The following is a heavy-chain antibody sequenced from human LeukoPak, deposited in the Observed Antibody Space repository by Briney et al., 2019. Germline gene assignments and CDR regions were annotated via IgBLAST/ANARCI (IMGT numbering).Heavy chain of an antibody. CDR3: ARGLWIQLWLPRYAFDI. V-gene: IGHV4-61*01. D-gene: IGHD5-18*01. CDR2: IYYSGSI. Sequence: PSETLSLTCTVSGGPVSSGSHYWSWIRQPPGKGLEWIGYIYYSGSINYNPSLKSRVTISVDTSKNQFSLELSSVTAADTAVYNCARGLWIQLWLPRYAFDIWGQGTMVTVSS. J-gene: IGHJ3*02. CDR1: GGPVSSGSHY.